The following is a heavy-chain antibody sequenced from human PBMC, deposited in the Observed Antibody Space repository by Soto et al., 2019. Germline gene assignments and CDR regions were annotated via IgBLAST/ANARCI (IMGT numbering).Heavy chain of an antibody. V-gene: IGHV2-5*02. Sequence: QITLKESGPTLVKPTQTLTLTCTFSGFSLSTSGVGVGWIRQPPGKALEWLALIYWDDDKRYSPSLKSRLTITKDTSKDQVVLTRTNMDAVDTARYYCAHSPLWFGEYRRYYYYYCGMDVWGQGTTVTVSS. J-gene: IGHJ6*02. CDR3: AHSPLWFGEYRRYYYYYCGMDV. CDR2: IYWDDDK. D-gene: IGHD3-10*01. CDR1: GFSLSTSGVG.